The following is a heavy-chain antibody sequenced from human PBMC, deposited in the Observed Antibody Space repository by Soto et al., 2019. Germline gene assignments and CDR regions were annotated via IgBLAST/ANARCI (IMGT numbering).Heavy chain of an antibody. CDR3: ARVHNYYDSSGYYGKPYYFDY. CDR2: INHSGST. J-gene: IGHJ4*02. V-gene: IGHV4-34*01. CDR1: GGSFSGYY. Sequence: PSETLSLTCAVYGGSFSGYYWTWIRQPPGTGLEWIGEINHSGSTNYNPSLKSRVTISVDTSKNQFSLKLSSVTAADTAVYYCARVHNYYDSSGYYGKPYYFDYWGQGTLVTVSS. D-gene: IGHD3-22*01.